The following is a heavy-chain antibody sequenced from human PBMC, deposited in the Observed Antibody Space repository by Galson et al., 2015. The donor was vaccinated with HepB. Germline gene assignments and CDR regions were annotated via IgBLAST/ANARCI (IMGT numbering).Heavy chain of an antibody. J-gene: IGHJ6*03. Sequence: SLRLSCAASGFTFSSYGMHWVRQAPGKGLEWVAVIWYDGSNKYYADSVKGRFTISRDNSKNTLYLQMNSLRAEDTAVYYCARRPKAARPDYYYYMDVWGKGTTVTVSS. CDR1: GFTFSSYG. V-gene: IGHV3-33*01. CDR2: IWYDGSNK. CDR3: ARRPKAARPDYYYYMDV. D-gene: IGHD6-6*01.